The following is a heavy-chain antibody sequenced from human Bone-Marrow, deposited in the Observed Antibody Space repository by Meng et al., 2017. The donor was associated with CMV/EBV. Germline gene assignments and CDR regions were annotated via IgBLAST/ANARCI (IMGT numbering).Heavy chain of an antibody. CDR2: ISWNSGSI. CDR3: AKAYYDFWSGYYMDV. Sequence: SLKISCAASGFTFDDYAMHWVRQAPGKGLEWVSGISWNSGSIGYADSVKGRFTISRDNAKNSLYLQMNSLRAEDTALYYCAKAYYDFWSGYYMDVWGQGTTVTASS. CDR1: GFTFDDYA. J-gene: IGHJ6*02. V-gene: IGHV3-9*01. D-gene: IGHD3-3*01.